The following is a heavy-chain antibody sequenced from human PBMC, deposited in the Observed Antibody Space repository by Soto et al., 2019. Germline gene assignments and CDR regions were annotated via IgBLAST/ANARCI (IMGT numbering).Heavy chain of an antibody. CDR1: GYTFTSYG. CDR2: ISAYNGNT. J-gene: IGHJ1*01. CDR3: ARVYDFWSGYHPNDYFQH. V-gene: IGHV1-18*04. D-gene: IGHD3-3*01. Sequence: QVQLVQSGAEVKKPGASVKVSCKASGYTFTSYGISWVRQAPGQGLEWMGWISAYNGNTNYAQKLQGRVTMTTDTATSTAYMEMRSLRSDDTAVYYCARVYDFWSGYHPNDYFQHWGQGTLVTVSS.